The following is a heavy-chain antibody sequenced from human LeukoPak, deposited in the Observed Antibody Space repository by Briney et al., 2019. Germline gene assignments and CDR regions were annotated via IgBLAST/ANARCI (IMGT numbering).Heavy chain of an antibody. CDR1: GGSISSYY. D-gene: IGHD6-13*01. Sequence: SETLSLTCTVSGGSISSYYWSWIRQPPGKGLEWIGFIYYSGSTNYNPSLKSRVTISVDTSKNQFFLNLRSVTAADTAVYYCARVPRIEAGATGDWFVPWGQGTVVTVSS. V-gene: IGHV4-59*01. J-gene: IGHJ5*02. CDR3: ARVPRIEAGATGDWFVP. CDR2: IYYSGST.